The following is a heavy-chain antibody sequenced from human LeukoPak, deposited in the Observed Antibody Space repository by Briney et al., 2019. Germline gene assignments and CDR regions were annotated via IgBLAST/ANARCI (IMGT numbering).Heavy chain of an antibody. CDR3: ARIRDGALDI. D-gene: IGHD5-24*01. Sequence: ASVKVSCKASGYTFISYGITWVRQAPGQGLEWMGWVSTYSGDTNYAQQVQGRVTMTTDTSTRTASMELRSLRSDDTAVYYCARIRDGALDIWGQGTMVTVSS. CDR1: GYTFISYG. CDR2: VSTYSGDT. J-gene: IGHJ3*02. V-gene: IGHV1-18*04.